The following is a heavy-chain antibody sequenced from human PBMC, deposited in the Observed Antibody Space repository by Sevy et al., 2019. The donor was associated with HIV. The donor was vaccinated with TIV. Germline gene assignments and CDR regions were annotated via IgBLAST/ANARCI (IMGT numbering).Heavy chain of an antibody. CDR3: ARSTQVAGRSNWFDP. V-gene: IGHV1-18*01. CDR2: ISTYNSMI. CDR1: GYTFTTYG. D-gene: IGHD6-19*01. J-gene: IGHJ5*02. Sequence: ASVKVSCKASGYTFTTYGITWVRQAPGQGLEWMGWISTYNSMINYAQKFQGRVTMITDTSTSTAYMELRSLRSDDTAVYYCARSTQVAGRSNWFDPWGQGTLVTVSS.